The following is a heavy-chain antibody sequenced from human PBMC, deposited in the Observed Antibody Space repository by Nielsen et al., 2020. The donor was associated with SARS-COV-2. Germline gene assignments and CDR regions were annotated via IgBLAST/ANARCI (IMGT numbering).Heavy chain of an antibody. CDR3: ARRPYSSSSSTAGSYYYYMDV. CDR2: ISSSSSYI. Sequence: GGSLRLSCAASGFTFSSYSMNWVRQAPGEGLEWVSSISSSSSYIYYADSVKGRFTISRDNAKNSLYLQMNSLRAEDTAVYYCARRPYSSSSSTAGSYYYYMDVWGKGTTVTVSS. D-gene: IGHD6-6*01. V-gene: IGHV3-21*01. J-gene: IGHJ6*03. CDR1: GFTFSSYS.